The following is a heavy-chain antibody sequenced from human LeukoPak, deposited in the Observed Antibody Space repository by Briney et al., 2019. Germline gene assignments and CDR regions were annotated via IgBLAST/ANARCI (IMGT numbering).Heavy chain of an antibody. D-gene: IGHD1-7*01. CDR1: GDSVSSNSAA. V-gene: IGHV6-1*01. Sequence: SQTLSLTCAISGDSVSSNSAAWNWIRQSPSRGLEWLVRTYYRSNWYNDYAVSVNSRRTINPDTSKNQFSLQLNSVTPEDTAVYYCARDRVGLELQSLYYSYGMDVWGQGTTVTVSS. CDR2: TYYRSNWYN. J-gene: IGHJ6*02. CDR3: ARDRVGLELQSLYYSYGMDV.